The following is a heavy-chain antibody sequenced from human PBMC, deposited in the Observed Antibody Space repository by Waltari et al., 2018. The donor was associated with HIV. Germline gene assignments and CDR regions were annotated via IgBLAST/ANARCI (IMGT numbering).Heavy chain of an antibody. V-gene: IGHV1-2*02. J-gene: IGHJ4*02. CDR2: INPNSRET. Sequence: HVHLVQSGAEVKKPGSPVRVSCKTSGYTFHAYFFYWVRQAPGRVLAWVGMINPNSRETKSAQRLEGRVTLTRDLSTSTGYMELSRLTPDDTAVYYCASVTDSGTALANWGQGTLISVSS. CDR3: ASVTDSGTALAN. D-gene: IGHD3-10*01. CDR1: GYTFHAYF.